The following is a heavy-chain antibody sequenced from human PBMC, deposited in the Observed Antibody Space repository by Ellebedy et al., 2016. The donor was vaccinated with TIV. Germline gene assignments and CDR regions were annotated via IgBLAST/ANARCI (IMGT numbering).Heavy chain of an antibody. Sequence: GGSLRLSCVASGFTFSTFGMDWFRQAPGKGLEWVAVISIDGRTKYYADSVKGRFTISRDNSKNTLYLQMNSLRAEDTAVYYCATSINYFDSNGFYPYYFDYWGQGTLVTVSS. J-gene: IGHJ4*02. CDR2: ISIDGRTK. V-gene: IGHV3-30*03. CDR1: GFTFSTFG. D-gene: IGHD3-22*01. CDR3: ATSINYFDSNGFYPYYFDY.